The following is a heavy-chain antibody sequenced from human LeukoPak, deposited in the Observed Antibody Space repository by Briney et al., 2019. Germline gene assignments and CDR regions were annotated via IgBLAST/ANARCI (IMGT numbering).Heavy chain of an antibody. D-gene: IGHD3-22*01. Sequence: ASVTVSFKASGYTFTGYYMHWVRQAPGQGLEWMGWINPNSGGTNYAQKFQGRVTMTRDTSISTAYMELSRLRSDDTAVYYCARLYYYDSSGYYHNWFDPWGQGTLVTVSS. J-gene: IGHJ5*02. V-gene: IGHV1-2*02. CDR3: ARLYYYDSSGYYHNWFDP. CDR1: GYTFTGYY. CDR2: INPNSGGT.